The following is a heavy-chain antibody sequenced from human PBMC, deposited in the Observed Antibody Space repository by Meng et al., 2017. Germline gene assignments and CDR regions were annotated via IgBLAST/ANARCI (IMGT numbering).Heavy chain of an antibody. CDR1: GGSFSGYY. Sequence: LRHWGAGLLKPSGTLSPTCAVYGGSFSGYYLRWIRQPPGKGLEWIGEINHSGSTNYNPSLKSRVTMSLDTSKNQFSLRLSSVTAADTAVYYCARSHSVTIVAFDYWGQGTLVTVSS. CDR3: ARSHSVTIVAFDY. D-gene: IGHD4-17*01. V-gene: IGHV4-34*01. CDR2: INHSGST. J-gene: IGHJ4*02.